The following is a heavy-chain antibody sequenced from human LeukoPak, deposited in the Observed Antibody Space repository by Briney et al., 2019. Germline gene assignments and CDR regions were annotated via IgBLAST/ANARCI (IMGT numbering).Heavy chain of an antibody. CDR1: GGYIITSGHY. Sequence: SETLSLTCTVSGGYIITSGHYWGWIRQPPGKGLEWIGSIYYTGVTSTNPFFRSRMSISVDTSKNQFSLNLTSVTAADAAVYYCARERQGYYFDYWGQGTLVTVSS. J-gene: IGHJ4*02. CDR3: ARERQGYYFDY. V-gene: IGHV4-39*07. CDR2: IYYTGVT.